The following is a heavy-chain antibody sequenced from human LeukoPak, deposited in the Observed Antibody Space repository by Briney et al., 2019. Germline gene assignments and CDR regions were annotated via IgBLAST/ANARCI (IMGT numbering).Heavy chain of an antibody. CDR2: VYTNERT. CDR1: DDSLTNFY. Sequence: PSETLSLTCTVSDDSLTNFYWSWIRQPAGKGLEWIGRVYTNERTKYNPSLKSRLTMSVDTSSNQVFLRLTSVSAADTAVYYCARDVGFPARFDSWGQGILVTVSS. V-gene: IGHV4-4*07. D-gene: IGHD1-26*01. CDR3: ARDVGFPARFDS. J-gene: IGHJ5*01.